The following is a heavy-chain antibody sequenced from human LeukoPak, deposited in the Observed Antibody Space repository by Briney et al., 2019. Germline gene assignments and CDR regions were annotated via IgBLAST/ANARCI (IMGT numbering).Heavy chain of an antibody. CDR1: GVTFSRLV. CDR2: IIPYFGTS. Sequence: SVKVSCKASGVTFSRLVVSWVRQAPGQGLEWMGQIIPYFGTSNYAQNFQGRVTLTADEATNTAYMELNRLRSDDTAVYYCTRDAGDYGGSGSYPDYWGQGTLVTVSS. CDR3: TRDAGDYGGSGSYPDY. J-gene: IGHJ4*02. V-gene: IGHV1-69*01. D-gene: IGHD3-10*01.